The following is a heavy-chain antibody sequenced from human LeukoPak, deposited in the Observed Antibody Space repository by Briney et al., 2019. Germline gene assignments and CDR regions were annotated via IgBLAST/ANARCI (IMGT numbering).Heavy chain of an antibody. V-gene: IGHV4-34*01. CDR1: GGSISSYY. CDR2: INHSGST. D-gene: IGHD3-3*01. Sequence: SETLSLTCTVSGGSISSYYWSWIRQPPGKGLEWSGEINHSGSTNYNPSLKSRVTISVDTSKNQFSLKLTPVTAADTAVYYCARTYYDFWSGYYTNGFDYWGQGTLVTVSS. CDR3: ARTYYDFWSGYYTNGFDY. J-gene: IGHJ4*02.